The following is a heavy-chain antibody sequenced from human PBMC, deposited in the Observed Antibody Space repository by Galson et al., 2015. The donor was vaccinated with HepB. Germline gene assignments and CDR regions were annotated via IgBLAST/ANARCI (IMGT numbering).Heavy chain of an antibody. D-gene: IGHD4-17*01. CDR1: GFTFSGSA. J-gene: IGHJ4*02. V-gene: IGHV3-73*01. CDR2: IRSKANSYAT. CDR3: TAARSYGDYDY. Sequence: SLRLSCAASGFTFSGSAMHWVRQASGKGLEWVGRIRSKANSYATAYAASVKGRFTISRDDSKNTAYLQMNSLKTEDTAVYYCTAARSYGDYDYWGQGTLVTVSS.